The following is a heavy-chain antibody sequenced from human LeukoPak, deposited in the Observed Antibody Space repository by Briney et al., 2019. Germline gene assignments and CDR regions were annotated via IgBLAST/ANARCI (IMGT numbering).Heavy chain of an antibody. D-gene: IGHD2-2*01. V-gene: IGHV4-61*02. CDR1: GGSISSGSYY. CDR3: ARELPAAVFPFDY. CDR2: IYTCGST. Sequence: SETLSLTCTVSGGSISSGSYYWSWIRQPAGKGLEWIGRIYTCGSTNYNPSLKSRVTISVDTSKNQFSLKLSSVTAADTAVYYCARELPAAVFPFDYWGQGTLVTVSS. J-gene: IGHJ4*02.